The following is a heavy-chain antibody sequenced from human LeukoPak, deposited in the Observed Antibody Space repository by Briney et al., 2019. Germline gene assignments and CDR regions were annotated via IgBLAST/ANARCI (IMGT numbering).Heavy chain of an antibody. CDR1: GFTFSHYS. J-gene: IGHJ6*03. CDR2: ITSSSSHI. CDR3: ARVMMGAAVTTFHYYCMDV. Sequence: IPGGSLRLSCAACGFTFSHYSIDWVRQAPGKGLERVASITSSSSHIYYADSVKGRFTISRDNAKNEVYLQMNSLRAEDTAIYYCARVMMGAAVTTFHYYCMDVWGVGTTVTVSS. V-gene: IGHV3-21*01. D-gene: IGHD4-11*01.